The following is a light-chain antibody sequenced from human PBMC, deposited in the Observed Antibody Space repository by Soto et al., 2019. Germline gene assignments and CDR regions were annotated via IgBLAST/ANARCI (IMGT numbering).Light chain of an antibody. J-gene: IGLJ1*01. V-gene: IGLV1-44*01. CDR2: SNY. CDR3: AAWDDILNGYV. CDR1: SSNIESNT. Sequence: QSVLTQPPSASGTPGQRVTISCSGSSSNIESNTVTWYQQLPGTAPKLVIYSNYDRPSGVPDRFSGSTSGTSASLVIRGLQSEDEADYYCAAWDDILNGYVFGGGTKDTVL.